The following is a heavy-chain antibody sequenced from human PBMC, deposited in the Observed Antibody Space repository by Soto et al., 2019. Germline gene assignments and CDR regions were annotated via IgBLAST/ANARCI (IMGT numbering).Heavy chain of an antibody. D-gene: IGHD2-15*01. Sequence: PGGTLTLSCAVSGFTVSTSFLSWIRQPPGKGLEWIGVIYYSGSTYYDHSLKGRVTISVDTSKNRVSLKLSSVTAADTAVYYCARGGLGYCSGGSCYSAELSRYYYGMDVWGQGTTVTVSS. J-gene: IGHJ6*02. V-gene: IGHV4-59*02. CDR3: ARGGLGYCSGGSCYSAELSRYYYGMDV. CDR1: GFTVSTSF. CDR2: IYYSGST.